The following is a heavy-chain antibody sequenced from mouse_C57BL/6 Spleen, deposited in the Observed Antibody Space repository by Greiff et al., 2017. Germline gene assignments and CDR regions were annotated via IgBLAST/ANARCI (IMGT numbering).Heavy chain of an antibody. Sequence: VQLQQSGAELARPGASVKMSCKASGYTFTSYTMHWVQQRPGQGLEWIGYINPSSGYPTYNQKFKDKATLTADKSSSTAYVQLSSLTSEDSAVYYCARSDGSSYWYFDVWGTGTTVTVSS. CDR3: ARSDGSSYWYFDV. V-gene: IGHV1-4*01. CDR2: INPSSGYP. J-gene: IGHJ1*03. CDR1: GYTFTSYT. D-gene: IGHD1-1*01.